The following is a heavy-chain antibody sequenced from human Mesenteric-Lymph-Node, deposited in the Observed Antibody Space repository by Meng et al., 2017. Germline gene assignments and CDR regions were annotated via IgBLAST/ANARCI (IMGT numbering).Heavy chain of an antibody. Sequence: QVHVQESGPGLVTPSQTLSLTCTVSGGSISSGGYYWSWIRQHPGKGLEWIGYIHDSGSTYYNPSLKSRVTISVDTSKNQFPLKLSSVTAADTAVYYCAREGLERRENWFDPWGQGTLVTVSS. CDR1: GGSISSGGYY. CDR2: IHDSGST. V-gene: IGHV4-31*03. CDR3: AREGLERRENWFDP. D-gene: IGHD1-1*01. J-gene: IGHJ5*02.